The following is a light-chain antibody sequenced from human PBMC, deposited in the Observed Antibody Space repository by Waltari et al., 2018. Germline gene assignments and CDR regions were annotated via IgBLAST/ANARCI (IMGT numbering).Light chain of an antibody. CDR1: SGHSTNI. Sequence: QLVLTHSPSASASLGASGTLTRTLSSGHSTNIIAWHQQQPAKGPRYLMKVNSDGSHSKGDQIPDRFSGSSSGAEHYLTIASLQSEDEADYYCQTGGHGTWVFGGGTKLTVL. CDR3: QTGGHGTWV. CDR2: VNSDGSH. J-gene: IGLJ3*02. V-gene: IGLV4-69*01.